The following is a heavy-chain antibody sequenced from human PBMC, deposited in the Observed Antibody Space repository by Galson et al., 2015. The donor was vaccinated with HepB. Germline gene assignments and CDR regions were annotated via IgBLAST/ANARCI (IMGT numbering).Heavy chain of an antibody. V-gene: IGHV1-58*01. D-gene: IGHD2-2*01. CDR1: GFTFTSSA. J-gene: IGHJ6*03. Sequence: SVKVSCKASGFTFTSSAVQWVRQARGQRLEWIGWIVVGSGNTNYAQKFQERVTITRDMSTSTAYMELSSLRSEDTAVYYCAADTRPYCSSTSCYYYYYYYMDVWGKGTTVTVSS. CDR2: IVVGSGNT. CDR3: AADTRPYCSSTSCYYYYYYYMDV.